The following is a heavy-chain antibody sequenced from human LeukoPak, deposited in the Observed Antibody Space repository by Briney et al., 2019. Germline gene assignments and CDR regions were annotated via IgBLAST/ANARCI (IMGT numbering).Heavy chain of an antibody. J-gene: IGHJ6*03. D-gene: IGHD2-15*01. CDR2: INRSGST. V-gene: IGHV4-34*01. CDR3: AREDTYYYYMDV. CDR1: GGSFSGYY. Sequence: PSETLSLTCAVYGGSFSGYYWSWIRQPPGKGLEWIGEINRSGSTNYNPSLKSRVTISVDTSKNQFSLKLSSVTAADTAVYYCAREDTYYYYMDVWGKGTTVTVSS.